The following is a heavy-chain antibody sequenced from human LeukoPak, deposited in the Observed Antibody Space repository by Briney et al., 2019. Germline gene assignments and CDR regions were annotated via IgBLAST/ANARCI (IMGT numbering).Heavy chain of an antibody. Sequence: SETLSLTCTVSGGSISSSSYYWGWIRQPPGKGLEWIGNFYYSGSTYYNPSLKSRVTISVDTSKNQFSLKLSSVTAADTAVYYCARRPIGIVGPTTFDYWGQGTLVTVSS. CDR2: FYYSGST. CDR1: GGSISSSSYY. D-gene: IGHD1-26*01. V-gene: IGHV4-39*01. CDR3: ARRPIGIVGPTTFDY. J-gene: IGHJ4*02.